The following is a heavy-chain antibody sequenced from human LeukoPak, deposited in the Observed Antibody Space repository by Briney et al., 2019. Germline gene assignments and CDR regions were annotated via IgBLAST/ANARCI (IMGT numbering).Heavy chain of an antibody. CDR2: INHSGST. D-gene: IGHD3-9*01. V-gene: IGHV4-34*01. Sequence: SETLSLTCAVYGGSLSGYYWSWIRQPPGKGLEWIGEINHSGSTNYNPSLKSRVTISVDTSKNQFSLKLSSVTAADTAVYYCARGLRYFDWLSGSLGMDVWGQGTTVTVSS. J-gene: IGHJ6*02. CDR1: GGSLSGYY. CDR3: ARGLRYFDWLSGSLGMDV.